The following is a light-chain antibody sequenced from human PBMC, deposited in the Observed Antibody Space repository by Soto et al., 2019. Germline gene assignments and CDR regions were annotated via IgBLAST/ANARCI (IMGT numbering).Light chain of an antibody. Sequence: QSVLTQSPSASASLGASVKLTCTLSSGHSSYAIAWHQQQPEKGPRYLMKFNSDGSHSKGDGLPDRFSGSSSGAERYLTIASLPSEDEADYYCQTLGTGIVVFGGGTKLTVL. CDR1: SGHSSYA. CDR3: QTLGTGIVV. CDR2: FNSDGSH. V-gene: IGLV4-69*01. J-gene: IGLJ2*01.